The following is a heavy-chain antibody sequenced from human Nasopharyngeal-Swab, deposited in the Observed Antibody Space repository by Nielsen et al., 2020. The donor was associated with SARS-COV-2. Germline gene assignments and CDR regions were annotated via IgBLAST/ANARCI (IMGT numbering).Heavy chain of an antibody. D-gene: IGHD4-23*01. CDR3: ARDKGGNSPPYYFDD. Sequence: WIRQPPGKGLEWVSVIYSGGSTYYADSVKGRFTISRDNSKNTLYLQMNSLRAEDTAVYYCARDKGGNSPPYYFDDGGKGT. CDR2: IYSGGST. J-gene: IGHJ4*02. V-gene: IGHV3-53*01.